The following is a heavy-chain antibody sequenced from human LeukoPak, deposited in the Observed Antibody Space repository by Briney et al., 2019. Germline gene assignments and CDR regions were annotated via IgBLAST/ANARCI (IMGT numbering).Heavy chain of an antibody. V-gene: IGHV3-23*01. CDR1: GFTFSSYA. CDR2: ISGSGGST. J-gene: IGHJ4*02. Sequence: PGGSLRLSCAASGFTFSSYAMHWVRQAPGKGLEWVSAISGSGGSTFYADSVRGRFTISRDNSKNTLYLQMNSLRAEDTAVYYCAKVHYDILIGYQNDYWGQGTLVTVSS. D-gene: IGHD3-9*01. CDR3: AKVHYDILIGYQNDY.